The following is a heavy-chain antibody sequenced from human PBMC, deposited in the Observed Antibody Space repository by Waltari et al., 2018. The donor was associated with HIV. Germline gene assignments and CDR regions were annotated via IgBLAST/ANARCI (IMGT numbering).Heavy chain of an antibody. CDR3: ARLGGESGDHKNYYYYGMDV. D-gene: IGHD2-21*02. J-gene: IGHJ6*02. Sequence: QVQLVQSGAEVKKPGSSVKVSCKGSGGNFSIAISWVRQAPGQGLEWMGLIIPMYGTPTYAQKFQGRVTITADENTRTAYMELRGLRSEDTAVYYCARLGGESGDHKNYYYYGMDVWGQGATVTVS. CDR2: IIPMYGTP. CDR1: GGNFSIA. V-gene: IGHV1-69*01.